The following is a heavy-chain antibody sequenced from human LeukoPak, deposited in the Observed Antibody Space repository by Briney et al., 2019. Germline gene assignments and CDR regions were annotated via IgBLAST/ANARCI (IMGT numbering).Heavy chain of an antibody. CDR1: GFTFNNYG. CDR3: AKKESSSGWYYYYYMDV. D-gene: IGHD6-19*01. Sequence: PGGSLRLSCAASGFTFNNYGMQWVRQTPGKGLEWVTVISCDGGTQYYADSVKGRFTVSRDDSKNTLYLQMNSLRAEDTAVYYCAKKESSSGWYYYYYMDVWGKGTTVTVSS. V-gene: IGHV3-30*18. J-gene: IGHJ6*03. CDR2: ISCDGGTQ.